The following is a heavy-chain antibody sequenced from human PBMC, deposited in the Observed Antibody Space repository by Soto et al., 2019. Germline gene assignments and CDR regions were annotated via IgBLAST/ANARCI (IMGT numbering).Heavy chain of an antibody. D-gene: IGHD2-2*01. CDR1: GGSISSGGYY. J-gene: IGHJ4*02. V-gene: IGHV4-31*03. Sequence: PSETLSLTCTVSGGSISSGGYYWSWIRQHPGKGLEWIGYIYYSGSTYYNPSLKSRVTISVDTSKNQFSLKLSSVTAADTAVYYCARGPVLVPAVVDYWGQGTLVTVSS. CDR2: IYYSGST. CDR3: ARGPVLVPAVVDY.